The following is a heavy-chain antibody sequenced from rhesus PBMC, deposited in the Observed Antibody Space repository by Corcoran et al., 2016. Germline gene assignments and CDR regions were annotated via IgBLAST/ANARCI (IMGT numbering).Heavy chain of an antibody. Sequence: QVQLQDSGPGLVKPSETLSLTCAVPGGSISDNYYWNWIRQPPGKGLEWIWNSYGSSGSTYYNPSRKSRVTISKDTSKNQFSLKLSSVTAADTAVYFCAREGTVSYFDHWGQGVLVTVSS. D-gene: IGHD5-24*01. V-gene: IGHV4S9*01. CDR1: GGSISDNYY. J-gene: IGHJ4*01. CDR3: AREGTVSYFDH. CDR2: SYGSSGST.